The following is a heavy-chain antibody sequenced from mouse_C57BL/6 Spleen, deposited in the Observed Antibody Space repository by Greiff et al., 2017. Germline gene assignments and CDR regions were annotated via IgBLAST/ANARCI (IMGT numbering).Heavy chain of an antibody. V-gene: IGHV14-4*01. CDR2: IDPENGDT. CDR1: GFNIKDDY. J-gene: IGHJ1*03. CDR3: TKYGGDFDV. Sequence: EVKVVESGAELVRPGASVKLSCTASGFNIKDDYMHWVKQRPEQGLEWIGWIDPENGDTEYASKFQGKATITADTSSNTAYLQLTSLASEDTAVYYCTKYGGDFDVWGTGTTVTVSS. D-gene: IGHD1-1*02.